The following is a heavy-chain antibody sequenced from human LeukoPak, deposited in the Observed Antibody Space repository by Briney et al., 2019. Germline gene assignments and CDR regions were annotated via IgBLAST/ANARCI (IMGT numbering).Heavy chain of an antibody. Sequence: GGSLRLSCAASRFTFSTYWMSWVRQAPGKGLEWVANIKQDGREKYYVDSVKGRFTISRDNAKNSLYLQMNSLRAEDTAVYYCANQGQLWLRGYYYYMDVWGKGTTVTVSS. CDR2: IKQDGREK. V-gene: IGHV3-7*01. CDR1: RFTFSTYW. D-gene: IGHD5-18*01. J-gene: IGHJ6*03. CDR3: ANQGQLWLRGYYYYMDV.